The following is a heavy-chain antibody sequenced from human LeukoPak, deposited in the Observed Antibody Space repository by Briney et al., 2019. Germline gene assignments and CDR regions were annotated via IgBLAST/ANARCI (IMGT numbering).Heavy chain of an antibody. Sequence: GGSLRLSCAASGFALGSYGMSWVRQAPGKGLEWVSFITPNADRTSYADSVEGRFTISRDNPRNTLYMQMNSLRDEDTAVYYCAIMHGYYDGSGYWVQWGQGTLVTVSS. CDR3: AIMHGYYDGSGYWVQ. V-gene: IGHV3-23*01. D-gene: IGHD3-22*01. CDR1: GFALGSYG. J-gene: IGHJ1*01. CDR2: ITPNADRT.